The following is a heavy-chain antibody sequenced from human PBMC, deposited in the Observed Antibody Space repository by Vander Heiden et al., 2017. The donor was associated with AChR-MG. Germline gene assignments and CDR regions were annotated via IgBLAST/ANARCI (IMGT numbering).Heavy chain of an antibody. D-gene: IGHD1-26*01. CDR2: ILPDASIK. J-gene: IGHJ5*01. V-gene: IGHV3-30*18. Sequence: QVHLVESGGGVVQPGRSLRLSCVASGFSFHMYGMPWVRQAPGKGLEWVAAILPDASIKYYADSVKGRFTIARDNSKSTLFLQMNSLRPEDTAMYYCAKGDTTYDSWGQGTLVTVSS. CDR1: GFSFHMYG. CDR3: AKGDTTYDS.